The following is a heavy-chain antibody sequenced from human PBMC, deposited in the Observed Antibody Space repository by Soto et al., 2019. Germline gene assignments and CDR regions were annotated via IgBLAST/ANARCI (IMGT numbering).Heavy chain of an antibody. Sequence: QVQLVQSGAEAKKPGASVMVACKASGYPFTSYDINWVPQATGQVLEGMGWMNTNSGNTGCAQKFQGRVTMSRNTSVSTAYMELSSLRSDDTAVYYCAKELAGSGPDWGQGTLVTVSS. CDR1: GYPFTSYD. CDR2: MNTNSGNT. V-gene: IGHV1-8*01. J-gene: IGHJ4*02. D-gene: IGHD2-15*01. CDR3: AKELAGSGPD.